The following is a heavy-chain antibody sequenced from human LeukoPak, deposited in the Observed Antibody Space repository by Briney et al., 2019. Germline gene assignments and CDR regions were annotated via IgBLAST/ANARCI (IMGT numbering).Heavy chain of an antibody. CDR2: VHPSEGT. J-gene: IGHJ4*02. Sequence: SETLTLTCAVSGGSVSHSNWWTWVRQSPGKGLEWIGEVHPSEGTNYNPSLKSRVTISLDKSKNQFSLELNSVTAADTAIYYCATYYDRSGYKPDYWGQGTLVTVSS. D-gene: IGHD3-22*01. CDR3: ATYYDRSGYKPDY. CDR1: GGSVSHSNW. V-gene: IGHV4-4*02.